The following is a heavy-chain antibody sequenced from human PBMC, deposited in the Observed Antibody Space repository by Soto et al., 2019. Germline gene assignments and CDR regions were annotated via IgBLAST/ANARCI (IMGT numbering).Heavy chain of an antibody. CDR1: GFSLSTSGVG. CDR2: IDCSGDE. J-gene: IGHJ3*02. Sequence: QGTLKESGPTLVQPTQTLTLTCSFSGFSLSTSGVGVGWIRQPPGKALEWLAHIDCSGDEHYRPSLKSRLSINKDTSNIQVVLTMNNMDPVDTAAYYCARGLAARPGFSVDIWGQGTMVTVSS. V-gene: IGHV2-5*01. CDR3: ARGLAARPGFSVDI. D-gene: IGHD6-6*01.